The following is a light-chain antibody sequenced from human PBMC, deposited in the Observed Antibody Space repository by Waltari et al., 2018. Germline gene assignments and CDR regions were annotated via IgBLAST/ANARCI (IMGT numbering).Light chain of an antibody. Sequence: DIQMTQSPSSLSASVGARVTITCRASQSVRNFVNWYQQEPGKAPKLLIYATSSLQTGVPSRCSGSGPGTDFTLSISSLQPEDFAIYFCQQGYMTPRTFGQGTKVEIK. CDR1: QSVRNF. CDR3: QQGYMTPRT. V-gene: IGKV1-39*01. J-gene: IGKJ1*01. CDR2: ATS.